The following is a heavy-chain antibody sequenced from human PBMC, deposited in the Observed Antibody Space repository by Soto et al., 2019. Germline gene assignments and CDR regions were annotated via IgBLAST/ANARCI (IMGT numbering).Heavy chain of an antibody. V-gene: IGHV1-46*01. Sequence: QVQLVQSGAEVKKPGASVTVSCKASGYTFTNYYMHWVRQAPGQGLEWMGIIKPSDVSKRYAQKIQGRITMTRDTSTSTVYMELSSLTSEDAAVYYGARDLRPKFYYGMDVWGQGTTVTVSS. CDR3: ARDLRPKFYYGMDV. CDR2: IKPSDVSK. CDR1: GYTFTNYY. J-gene: IGHJ6*02.